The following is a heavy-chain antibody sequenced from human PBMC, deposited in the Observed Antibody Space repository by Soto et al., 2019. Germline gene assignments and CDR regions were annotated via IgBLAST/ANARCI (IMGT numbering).Heavy chain of an antibody. D-gene: IGHD3-10*01. CDR2: INPSGGST. J-gene: IGHJ6*02. V-gene: IGHV1-46*01. Sequence: ASVKVSCKASGYTFTSYYMHWVRQAPGQGLEWMGIINPSGGSTSYAQKFQGRVTMTRDTSTSTVCMELSSLRSEDTAVYYCARGSWGTYGSGSYWLFGSDYYYGTDVWGQGTTVTVSS. CDR1: GYTFTSYY. CDR3: ARGSWGTYGSGSYWLFGSDYYYGTDV.